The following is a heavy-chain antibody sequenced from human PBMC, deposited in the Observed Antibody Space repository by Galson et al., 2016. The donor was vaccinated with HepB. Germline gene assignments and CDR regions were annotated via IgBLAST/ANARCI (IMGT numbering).Heavy chain of an antibody. J-gene: IGHJ4*02. V-gene: IGHV3-23*01. D-gene: IGHD6-19*01. CDR1: GFTFTNYA. Sequence: SLRLSCAASGFTFTNYAMSWVRQAPEKGLEWVSGITGSDGSTRYADSVKGRFIISRDNSKNTLYLQMDSLRAEDTAVYYCAKGSNGWTKFIVFWGQGTLVTVSS. CDR3: AKGSNGWTKFIVF. CDR2: ITGSDGST.